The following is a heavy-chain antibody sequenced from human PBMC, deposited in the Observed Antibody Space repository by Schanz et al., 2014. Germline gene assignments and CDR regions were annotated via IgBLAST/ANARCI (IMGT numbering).Heavy chain of an antibody. CDR3: ARGYGDSPTDF. Sequence: QVQLVQSGAEVKKPGASVKVSCTASGYTFTSYDINWVRQAPGQGLEWLGWMNPNSGNPGFAQKFQGRVTMTRDTSTSTVYMELSSLRSEDTAVYYCARGYGDSPTDFWGQGTLVTVSS. J-gene: IGHJ4*02. CDR2: MNPNSGNP. D-gene: IGHD4-17*01. V-gene: IGHV1-8*01. CDR1: GYTFTSYD.